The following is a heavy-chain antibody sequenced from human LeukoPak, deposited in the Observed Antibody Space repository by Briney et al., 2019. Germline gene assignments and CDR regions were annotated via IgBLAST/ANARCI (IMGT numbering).Heavy chain of an antibody. CDR3: ATYSSSWPPFDY. CDR1: GFTFTSHD. D-gene: IGHD6-13*01. V-gene: IGHV3-48*03. CDR2: ISDAGNTV. Sequence: PGGSLRLSCAASGFTFTSHDMNWVRQAPGKGLEWLAYISDAGNTVYYADSVKGRFTISRDNAKNSLYLQMNSLRAEDTAVYYCATYSSSWPPFDYWGQGTLVTVSS. J-gene: IGHJ4*02.